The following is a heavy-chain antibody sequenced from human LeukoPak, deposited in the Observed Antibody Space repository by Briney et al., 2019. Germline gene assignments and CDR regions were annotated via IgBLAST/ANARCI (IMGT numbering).Heavy chain of an antibody. V-gene: IGHV3-30*02. CDR3: AKDIYSSSWQSSGYLDY. CDR2: IRFDGSNT. Sequence: GGSLRLSCAASRFIFGAYGMHWVRQAPGKGLEWVAFIRFDGSNTYYADSVKGRFTISRDNSKNTLCLQMNSLRTEDTAVYYCAKDIYSSSWQSSGYLDYWGQGTLVTVSS. CDR1: RFIFGAYG. D-gene: IGHD6-13*01. J-gene: IGHJ4*02.